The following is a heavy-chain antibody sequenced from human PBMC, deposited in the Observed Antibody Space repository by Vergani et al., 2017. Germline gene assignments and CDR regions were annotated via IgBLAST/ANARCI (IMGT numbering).Heavy chain of an antibody. CDR2: IYYSGST. V-gene: IGHV4-39*07. D-gene: IGHD2-15*01. Sequence: QLQLQESGPGLVKPSETLSLTCTVSGGSISSSSYYWGWIRQPPGKGLEWIGSIYYSGSTYYNPSLKSRVTISVDTSKNQFSLKLSSVTAADTAVYYCARGAHVYYCSVGSCPFDYWGQGTLVTVSS. J-gene: IGHJ4*02. CDR3: ARGAHVYYCSVGSCPFDY. CDR1: GGSISSSSYY.